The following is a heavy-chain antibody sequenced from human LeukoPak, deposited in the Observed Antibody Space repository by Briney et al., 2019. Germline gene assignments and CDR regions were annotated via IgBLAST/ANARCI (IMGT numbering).Heavy chain of an antibody. D-gene: IGHD3-3*01. J-gene: IGHJ4*02. CDR1: GGSISSSSYY. CDR3: ARPLWSGYWDYFDY. Sequence: SETLSLTCTVSGGSISSSSYYWGWIRQPPGKGLEWIGSIYYSGRTYYNPSLKSRVTISVDTSKNQFSLKLSSVTAADTAVYYCARPLWSGYWDYFDYWGQGTLVTVSS. CDR2: IYYSGRT. V-gene: IGHV4-39*01.